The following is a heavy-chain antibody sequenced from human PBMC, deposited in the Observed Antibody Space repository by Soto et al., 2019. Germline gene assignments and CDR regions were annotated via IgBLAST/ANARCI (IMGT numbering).Heavy chain of an antibody. J-gene: IGHJ4*02. V-gene: IGHV4-30-4*01. D-gene: IGHD3-16*02. Sequence: RSLTCTVSGDSISNGDYYWSWIRQPPGRGLEWIGYIDSSGSTYYNPSLKSRLTMSVDMSKNQFSLRLTSVTAADTAVYYCASRYLYWGQGLLVTVS. CDR3: ASRYLY. CDR2: IDSSGST. CDR1: GDSISNGDYY.